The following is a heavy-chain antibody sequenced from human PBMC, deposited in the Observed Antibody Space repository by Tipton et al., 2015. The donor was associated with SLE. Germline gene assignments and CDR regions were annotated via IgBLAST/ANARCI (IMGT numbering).Heavy chain of an antibody. CDR1: GYTFTSYY. D-gene: IGHD3-9*01. CDR3: AGDAGYFDWLSAGFFDY. V-gene: IGHV1-46*01. CDR2: INPSGGST. J-gene: IGHJ4*02. Sequence: QLVQSGAEVKKPGASAKVSCKASGYTFTSYYMHWVRQAPGQGLEWMGIINPSGGSTSSAQKFQGRVTMTRYTSTSTIYMELSSLRSEAPAVSFCAGDAGYFDWLSAGFFDYWGQATLVTVSS.